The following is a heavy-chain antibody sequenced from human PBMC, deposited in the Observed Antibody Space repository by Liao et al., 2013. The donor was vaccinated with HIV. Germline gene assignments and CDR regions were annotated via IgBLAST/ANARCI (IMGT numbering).Heavy chain of an antibody. CDR1: GDLIRRDNYY. J-gene: IGHJ2*01. V-gene: IGHV4-61*02. Sequence: QVRLQESGPGLVKPSQTLSLTCTVSGDLIRRDNYYWTWIRQPAGTGLEWIGHIYTGMSTTGTTNYNPSLKSRVSISADTSSNHVSLKLTSVTAADTAVYYCARVAVGAQRRTWYSDLWGRGTLVIVSS. CDR3: ARVAVGAQRRTWYSDL. CDR2: IYTGMSTTGTT. D-gene: IGHD1-26*01.